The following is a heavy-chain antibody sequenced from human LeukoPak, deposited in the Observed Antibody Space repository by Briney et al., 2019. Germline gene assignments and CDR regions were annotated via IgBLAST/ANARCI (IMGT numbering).Heavy chain of an antibody. J-gene: IGHJ4*02. CDR1: GFTFSNAW. V-gene: IGHV3-15*01. Sequence: GGSLRLSCAASGFTFSNAWMSWVRQAPGKGLEWVGRIKSKTDDGTADYAAPVKGRFTTSRDDSKNTLYLQMNSLKTEDTAVYYCTAVSVKDSWGPGTLVTASS. CDR2: IKSKTDDGTA. CDR3: TAVSVKDS.